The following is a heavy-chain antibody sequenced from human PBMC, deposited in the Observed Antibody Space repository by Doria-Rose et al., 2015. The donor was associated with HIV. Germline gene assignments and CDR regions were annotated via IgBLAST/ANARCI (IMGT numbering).Heavy chain of an antibody. Sequence: ESGGGPVKPGGSLRLSCAASGFTFSSYSMNWVRQAPGKGLEWVSSFSSSRGSYIYYADSVKGRFTISRDNAEDSLYLQMNSLRAEDTAVYYCAREGGYCFGDTCRYFDYWGRGTLVTVSS. CDR3: AREGGYCFGDTCRYFDY. CDR1: GFTFSSYS. CDR2: FSSSRGSYI. D-gene: IGHD2-15*01. V-gene: IGHV3-21*01. J-gene: IGHJ4*02.